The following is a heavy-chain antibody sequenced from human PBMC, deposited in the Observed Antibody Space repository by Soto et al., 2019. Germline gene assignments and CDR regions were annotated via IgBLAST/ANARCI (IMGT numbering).Heavy chain of an antibody. Sequence: QLQLQESGPGLVKPSETLSLTCTVSGGSISSSIYYWGWIRQPPGKGLEWIGSIFYSGNTYYNPSLKSRVTISVDTSNNQFSLKLSSVTATDTAVFYCARLFDGMDVWGRGTAVTVSS. CDR3: ARLFDGMDV. V-gene: IGHV4-39*01. CDR1: GGSISSSIYY. J-gene: IGHJ6*02. CDR2: IFYSGNT.